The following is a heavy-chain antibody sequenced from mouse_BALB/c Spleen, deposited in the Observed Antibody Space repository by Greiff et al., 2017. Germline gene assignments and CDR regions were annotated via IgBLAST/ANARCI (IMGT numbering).Heavy chain of an antibody. CDR2: ISSGGSYT. CDR3: ARQTTTVVAAFYAMDY. D-gene: IGHD1-1*01. Sequence: DVMLVESGGDLVKPGGSLKLSCAASGFTFSSYGMSWVRQTPDKRLEWVATISSGGSYTYYPDSVKGRFTISRDNAKNTLYLQMSSLKSEDTAMYYCARQTTTVVAAFYAMDYWGQGTSVTVSS. V-gene: IGHV5-6*02. J-gene: IGHJ4*01. CDR1: GFTFSSYG.